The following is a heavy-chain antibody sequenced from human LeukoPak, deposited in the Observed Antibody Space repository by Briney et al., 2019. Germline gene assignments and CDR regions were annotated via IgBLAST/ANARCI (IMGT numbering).Heavy chain of an antibody. CDR2: ISSSSTTI. Sequence: PGGSLRLSCAASGFTFSSYSMNWVRQAPGKGLEWISYISSSSTTIYYADSVKGRFTISRDNAKNSLYLQMNSLRAEDTAVYYCASFGIGATEGWGQGTLVTVSP. CDR1: GFTFSSYS. D-gene: IGHD6-13*01. J-gene: IGHJ4*02. V-gene: IGHV3-48*04. CDR3: ASFGIGATEG.